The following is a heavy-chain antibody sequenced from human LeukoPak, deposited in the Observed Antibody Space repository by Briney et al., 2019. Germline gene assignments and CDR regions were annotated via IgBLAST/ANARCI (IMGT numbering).Heavy chain of an antibody. CDR1: GGTFSSYA. D-gene: IGHD4-17*01. CDR2: IIPIFGTA. V-gene: IGHV1-69*05. CDR3: ARGVTSGDYYYYYMDV. Sequence: SVKVSCKASGGTFSSYAISWVRQAPGQGLEWMGGIIPIFGTANYAQKFQGRVTITTDESTSTAYMELSSLGSEDTAVYYCARGVTSGDYYYYYMDVWGKGTTVTVSS. J-gene: IGHJ6*03.